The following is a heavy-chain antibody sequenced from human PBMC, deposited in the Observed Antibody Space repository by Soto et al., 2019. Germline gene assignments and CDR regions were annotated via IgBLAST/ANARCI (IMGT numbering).Heavy chain of an antibody. CDR3: AREIPTYYYYGMDF. J-gene: IGHJ6*02. Sequence: PGGSLRLSCAASGFTFSSYWMHWVRQAPGKGLVWVSRINSDGSSTSYADSVKGRFTISRDNAKNTLYLQMNSLRAEDTAVYYCAREIPTYYYYGMDFWGQGTTVTVSS. V-gene: IGHV3-74*01. D-gene: IGHD2-2*02. CDR2: INSDGSST. CDR1: GFTFSSYW.